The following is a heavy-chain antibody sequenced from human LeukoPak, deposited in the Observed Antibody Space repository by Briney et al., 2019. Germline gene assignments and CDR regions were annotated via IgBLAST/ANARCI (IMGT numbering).Heavy chain of an antibody. D-gene: IGHD3-22*01. V-gene: IGHV1-3*01. J-gene: IGHJ4*02. CDR3: ARGVRYYYDSSFDY. CDR2: INAGNGNT. CDR1: GYTFTSYA. Sequence: ASVKVSCKGSGYTFTSYAMHWVRQAPGQRLEWMGWINAGNGNTKYSQKFQGRVTITRDTSASTAYMELSSLRSEDTAVYYCARGVRYYYDSSFDYWGQGTLVTVSS.